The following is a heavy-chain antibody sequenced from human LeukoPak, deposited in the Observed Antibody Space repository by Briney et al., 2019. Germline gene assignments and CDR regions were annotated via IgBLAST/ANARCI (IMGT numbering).Heavy chain of an antibody. Sequence: KPSETLSLTCTVSGVSINSYYWSWVRQPPGRGLEWIGYIYYSGNTNYNPSLKSRVTISVDTSKNQFSLKLSSVTAADTAVYYCARAYTSWSFDYWGQGTLVTVSS. CDR2: IYYSGNT. CDR1: GVSINSYY. CDR3: ARAYTSWSFDY. D-gene: IGHD2-2*02. V-gene: IGHV4-59*01. J-gene: IGHJ4*02.